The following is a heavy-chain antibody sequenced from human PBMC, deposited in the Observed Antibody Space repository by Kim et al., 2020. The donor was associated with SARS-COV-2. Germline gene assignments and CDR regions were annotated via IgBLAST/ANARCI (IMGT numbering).Heavy chain of an antibody. D-gene: IGHD3-10*01. CDR3: ARRRAYNGSGSYAYYYGMDV. V-gene: IGHV3-74*01. J-gene: IGHJ6*02. Sequence: RFTISRDNAKNTLYMQMNSLRAEDTAVYYCARRRAYNGSGSYAYYYGMDVWGQGTTVTVSS.